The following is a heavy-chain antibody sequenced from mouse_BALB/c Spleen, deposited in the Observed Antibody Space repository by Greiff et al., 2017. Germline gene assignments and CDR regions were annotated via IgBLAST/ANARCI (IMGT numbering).Heavy chain of an antibody. V-gene: IGHV6-6*02. CDR2: IRLKSNNYAT. CDR3: TRNYGYDEGFAY. D-gene: IGHD2-2*01. Sequence: EVKVVESGGGLVQPGGSMKLSCVASGFTFSNYWMNWVRQSPEKGLEWVAEIRLKSNNYATHYAESVKGRFTISRDDSKSSVYLQMNNLRAEDTGIYYCTRNYGYDEGFAYWGQGTLVTVSA. CDR1: GFTFSNYW. J-gene: IGHJ3*01.